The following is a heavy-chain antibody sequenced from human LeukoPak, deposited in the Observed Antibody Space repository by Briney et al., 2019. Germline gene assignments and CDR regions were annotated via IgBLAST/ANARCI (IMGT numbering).Heavy chain of an antibody. D-gene: IGHD6-25*01. J-gene: IGHJ6*02. CDR3: ARQLYSSATV. V-gene: IGHV4-39*01. CDR1: GDSISSSNYF. Sequence: SETLSLTCTVSGDSISSSNYFWGWIRQPPGKGLEWVGNIYHSWNTFYNPSLKSRVTISADTSKNQCSLKLTFVTVADTAVYYCARQLYSSATVWGQGTTVIVSS. CDR2: IYHSWNT.